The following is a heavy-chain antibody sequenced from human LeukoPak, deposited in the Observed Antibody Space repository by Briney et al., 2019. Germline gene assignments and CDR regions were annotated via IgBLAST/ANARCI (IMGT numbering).Heavy chain of an antibody. V-gene: IGHV3-11*05. D-gene: IGHD3-16*01. CDR3: ARGRFGLSLDY. CDR1: GFTFSDYY. J-gene: IGHJ4*02. CDR2: ISSSSSYT. Sequence: GGSLRLSCAASGFTFSDYYMSWIRQAPGKGLEWVSYISSSSSYTNYADSVKGRFTISRDNAKNSLYLQMNSLRAEDTAVYYCARGRFGLSLDYWGQGTLVTVSS.